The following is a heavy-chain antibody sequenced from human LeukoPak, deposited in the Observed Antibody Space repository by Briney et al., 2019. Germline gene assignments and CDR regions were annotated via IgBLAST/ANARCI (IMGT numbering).Heavy chain of an antibody. D-gene: IGHD2-21*01. CDR1: GLMFSSCW. CDR3: ARDPRYYSDLYYFDY. CDR2: VKQDGSEK. Sequence: PGGSLRLSCAASGLMFSSCWMSWVRQAPGKGLEWVANVKQDGSEKYYVDSVKGRFTISRDNAKESLYLQMNTLRAEDTAEYYCARDPRYYSDLYYFDYWGQGALVTVSS. J-gene: IGHJ4*02. V-gene: IGHV3-7*01.